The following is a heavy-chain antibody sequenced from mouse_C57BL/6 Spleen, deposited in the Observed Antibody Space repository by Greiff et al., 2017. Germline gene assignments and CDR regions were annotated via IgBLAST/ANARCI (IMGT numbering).Heavy chain of an antibody. V-gene: IGHV5-17*01. Sequence: EVMLVESGGGLVKPGGSLKLSCAASGFTFSDYGMHWVRQAPEKGLEWVAYISSGSSTIYYADTVKGRFTISRDNATNTLFLQMTSLRSEDTAMYYCARGGDYDEGYYFDYWGQGTTLTVSS. CDR2: ISSGSSTI. J-gene: IGHJ2*01. D-gene: IGHD2-4*01. CDR1: GFTFSDYG. CDR3: ARGGDYDEGYYFDY.